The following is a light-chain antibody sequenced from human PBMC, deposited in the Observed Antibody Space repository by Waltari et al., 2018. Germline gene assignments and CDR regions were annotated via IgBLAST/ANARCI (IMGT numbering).Light chain of an antibody. V-gene: IGKV4-1*01. J-gene: IGKJ2*01. CDR3: QQCYLTPYT. CDR2: RAS. CDR1: QSVLYSSNNKNY. Sequence: DIVMTQSPDSLAVSLGERATINCKSSQSVLYSSNNKNYIAWYQQKPGQPPKLLIYRASTRESGVPDRFSGSGSGTDFTLTISSLQAEDVAVYYCQQCYLTPYTFGQGTNLEIK.